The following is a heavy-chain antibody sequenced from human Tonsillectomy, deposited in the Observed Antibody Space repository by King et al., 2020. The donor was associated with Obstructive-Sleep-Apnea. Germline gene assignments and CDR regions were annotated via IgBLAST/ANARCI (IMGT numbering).Heavy chain of an antibody. CDR1: GYTFTSYW. D-gene: IGHD6-6*01. V-gene: IGHV5-51*01. J-gene: IGHJ4*02. CDR2: IYPGDSDT. CDR3: AKRHSISSPLDY. Sequence: QLVQSGAEVRKAGDSLKLSCKASGYTFTSYWIAWVRQMPGKGLEWMGIIYPGDSDTRYSPSFQGQVTISADKSISTAYVQWTRLKASDTAMYYCAKRHSISSPLDYWGQGTLVTVSS.